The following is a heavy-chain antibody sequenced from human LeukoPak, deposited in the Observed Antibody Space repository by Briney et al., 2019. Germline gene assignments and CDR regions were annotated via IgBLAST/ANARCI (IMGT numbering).Heavy chain of an antibody. CDR2: IWYDGSNK. J-gene: IGHJ4*02. D-gene: IGHD3-10*01. CDR1: GFTFSSYS. CDR3: ARDPPQYGSGSYPDY. Sequence: GGSLRLSCAASGFTFSSYSMNWVRQAPGKGLERVAVIWYDGSNKYYADSVKGRFTISRDNSKNTLYLQMNSLRAEDTAVYYCARDPPQYGSGSYPDYWGQGTLVTVSS. V-gene: IGHV3-33*08.